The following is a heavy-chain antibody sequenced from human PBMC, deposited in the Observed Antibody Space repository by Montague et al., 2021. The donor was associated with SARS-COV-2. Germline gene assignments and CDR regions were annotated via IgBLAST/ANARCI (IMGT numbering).Heavy chain of an antibody. Sequence: SETLSLTCTVSGFSISSYYYWCCSLQTPKKLLECVYRSYHNRATYYSSSLNRPVTILLATSKNLFSLSLTAVTAADTAVYYCAIWGVRLFGFSYFDSWGQGSLVIVSS. CDR2: SYHNRAT. CDR3: AIWGVRLFGFSYFDS. J-gene: IGHJ4*02. CDR1: GFSISSYYY. V-gene: IGHV4-38-2*02. D-gene: IGHD3-10*01.